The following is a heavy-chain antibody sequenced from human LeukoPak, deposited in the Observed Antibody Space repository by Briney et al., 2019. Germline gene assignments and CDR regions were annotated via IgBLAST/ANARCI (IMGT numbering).Heavy chain of an antibody. V-gene: IGHV1-18*01. Sequence: ASVKVSCKASGYTFTSYGISWVRQAPGQGLEWMGWISAYNGNTNYAQKLQGRVTMTTDTSTSTAYMELRSLRSDDTAVYYCARDSVVASYCSSTSCSRSDYSGQGTLVTVSS. CDR1: GYTFTSYG. CDR2: ISAYNGNT. D-gene: IGHD2-2*01. CDR3: ARDSVVASYCSSTSCSRSDY. J-gene: IGHJ4*02.